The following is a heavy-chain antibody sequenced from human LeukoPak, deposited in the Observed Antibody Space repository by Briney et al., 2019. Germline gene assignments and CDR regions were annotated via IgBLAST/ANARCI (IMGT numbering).Heavy chain of an antibody. CDR3: ARGYLIDY. Sequence: PGGSLRLSCAASGLTVNSNYMSWVRQAPGKGLEWVSVVYSGDRTYYADSVKGRFTISRDDSTNTLYLLMNSLRAEDTAVYYCARGYLIDYWGQGTLVTVSS. CDR2: VYSGDRT. D-gene: IGHD1-26*01. J-gene: IGHJ4*02. CDR1: GLTVNSNY. V-gene: IGHV3-66*01.